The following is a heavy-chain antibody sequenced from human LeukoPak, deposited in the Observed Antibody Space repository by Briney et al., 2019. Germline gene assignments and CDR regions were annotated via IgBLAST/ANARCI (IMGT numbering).Heavy chain of an antibody. CDR2: VSTSGST. Sequence: SQTLSLTCTVSGAPISSGSYYWSWIRQPAGKGLEWIGRVSTSGSTNYNPSLQGRVTISVDTSKNQFSLKLTSVTAADTAVYFCARGSLGADYWGQGTLVTVSS. V-gene: IGHV4-61*02. D-gene: IGHD1-26*01. CDR1: GAPISSGSYY. J-gene: IGHJ4*02. CDR3: ARGSLGADY.